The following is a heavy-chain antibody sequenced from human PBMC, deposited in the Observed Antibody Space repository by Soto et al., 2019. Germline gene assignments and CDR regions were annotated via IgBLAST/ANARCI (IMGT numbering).Heavy chain of an antibody. Sequence: SVKVSCKASGGTFSSYTISWVRQAPGQGLEWMGRIIPILGIANYAQKFQGRVTITADKSTSTAYMELSSLRSEDTAVYYCARDFIVAATPGIGFDQWGKGTLVSAPQ. CDR1: GGTFSSYT. V-gene: IGHV1-69*04. CDR2: IIPILGIA. CDR3: ARDFIVAATPGIGFDQ. J-gene: IGHJ5*02. D-gene: IGHD1-26*01.